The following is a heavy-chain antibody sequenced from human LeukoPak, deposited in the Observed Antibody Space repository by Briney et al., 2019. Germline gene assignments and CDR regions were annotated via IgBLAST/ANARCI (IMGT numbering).Heavy chain of an antibody. J-gene: IGHJ4*02. D-gene: IGHD2-21*01. CDR2: IIPILGIA. V-gene: IGHV1-69*02. CDR1: GGTFSSYT. CDR3: ARGSSGGESIDY. Sequence: SVKVCCKASGGTFSSYTISWVRQAPGQGLEWMGRIIPILGIANYAQKFQGRVTITADKSTSTAYMELSSLRSEDTAVYYCARGSSGGESIDYWGQGTLVTVSS.